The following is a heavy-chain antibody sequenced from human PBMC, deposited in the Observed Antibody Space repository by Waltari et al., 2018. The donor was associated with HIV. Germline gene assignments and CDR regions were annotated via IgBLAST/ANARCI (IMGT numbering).Heavy chain of an antibody. Sequence: EVQLVESGGGLVKPGGSLRLSCAVSGYSFSDAWMSWVRQTPGKGLGWVGLIKRKTDGGTTDYAAPVKGRFTISRDDSKTTLYLQMNSLKTEDTAVYYCTTLLTSGYLYFFDNWGQGTLVTVSS. D-gene: IGHD3-22*01. J-gene: IGHJ4*02. CDR3: TTLLTSGYLYFFDN. CDR1: GYSFSDAW. CDR2: IKRKTDGGTT. V-gene: IGHV3-15*01.